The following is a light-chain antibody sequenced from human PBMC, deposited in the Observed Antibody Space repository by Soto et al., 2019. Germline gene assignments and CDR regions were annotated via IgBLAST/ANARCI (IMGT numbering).Light chain of an antibody. J-gene: IGKJ3*01. CDR2: TVS. CDR3: QQGKTFPFT. V-gene: IGKV1-12*01. Sequence: IQMTQSPSSVSASVGDTVTLSCQTSHGVSGWLAWYQQKPGKAPTILIYTVSNLQSGVPSRFSGSGSGTDFNLTSTNLQPAEFATYFCQQGKTFPFTFGPGTKVEVK. CDR1: HGVSGW.